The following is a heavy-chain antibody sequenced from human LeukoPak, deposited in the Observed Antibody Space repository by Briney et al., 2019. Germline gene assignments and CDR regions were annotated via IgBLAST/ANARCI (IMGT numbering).Heavy chain of an antibody. CDR1: GFTFRNFA. V-gene: IGHV3-23*01. D-gene: IGHD3-3*01. CDR2: ITNNADAT. CDR3: AKGFWSGNYQSGGLDV. J-gene: IGHJ6*02. Sequence: PGGSLRLSCAASGFTFRNFAMSWVRQAPGKGLEWVSHITNNADATYYADSVKGRFTVSRDNSNNILYLQLDSLRAEDAAVYYCAKGFWSGNYQSGGLDVWAQGSTVTVSS.